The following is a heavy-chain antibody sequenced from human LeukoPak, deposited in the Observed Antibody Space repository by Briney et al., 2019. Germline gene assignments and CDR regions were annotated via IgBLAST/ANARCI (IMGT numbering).Heavy chain of an antibody. J-gene: IGHJ4*02. CDR1: GFTFSSYV. V-gene: IGHV3-23*01. CDR3: ARKFGSYYSDY. CDR2: ISGGGGST. Sequence: GESLRLSCAASGFTFSSYVMMWVRQAPGKGLEWVLGISGGGGSTSYADSVKGRFTDSRDNSKNTLYLQVNSLRAEDTAVYYCARKFGSYYSDYWGQGTLVTVSS. D-gene: IGHD1-26*01.